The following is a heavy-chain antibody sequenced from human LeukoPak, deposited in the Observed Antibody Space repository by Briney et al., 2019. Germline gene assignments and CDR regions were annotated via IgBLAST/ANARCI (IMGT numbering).Heavy chain of an antibody. V-gene: IGHV3-23*01. D-gene: IGHD4-17*01. CDR3: ARGGYPYGDYGVKYQRTEYFQH. Sequence: GGSLRLSCAASGFTFSSYAMGWVRQAPGKGLEWVSAISGSGGSTYYADSVKGRFTISRDNAKNSLYLQMNSLRAEDTAVYYCARGGYPYGDYGVKYQRTEYFQHWGQGTLVTVSS. CDR2: ISGSGGST. CDR1: GFTFSSYA. J-gene: IGHJ1*01.